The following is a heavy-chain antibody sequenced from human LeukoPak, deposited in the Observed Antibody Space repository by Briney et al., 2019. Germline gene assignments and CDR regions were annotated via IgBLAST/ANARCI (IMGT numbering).Heavy chain of an antibody. J-gene: IGHJ5*02. D-gene: IGHD2-21*02. CDR2: IYYSGST. CDR3: VQTAVGDTSWIDP. Sequence: SETLSLTCTVSGGSINSYYWSWIRQPPGKGLEWIGYIYYSGSTNYNPPLKSRVTISVDTSKNQFSLKLSSVTAADTAVYYCVQTAVGDTSWIDPWGQGTLVIVSS. CDR1: GGSINSYY. V-gene: IGHV4-59*01.